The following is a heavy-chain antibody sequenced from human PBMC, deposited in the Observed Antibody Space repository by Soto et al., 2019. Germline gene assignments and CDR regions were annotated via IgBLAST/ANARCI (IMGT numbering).Heavy chain of an antibody. D-gene: IGHD3-22*01. CDR1: GDSINSADHF. CDR2: IYYSGAT. CDR3: ATTNGAYSYDSAX. V-gene: IGHV4-31*03. J-gene: IGHJ4*02. Sequence: SETLSLTCTVSGDSINSADHFWTWIRQKPGKGLEWIGYIYYSGATYYDPSLMTRVSISLDKSKNYFSLELSSVTAADTAVYYCATTNGAYSYDSAXWGQGTLVTVSX.